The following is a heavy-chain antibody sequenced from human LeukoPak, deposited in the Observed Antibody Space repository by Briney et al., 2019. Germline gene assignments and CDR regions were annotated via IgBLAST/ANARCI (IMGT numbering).Heavy chain of an antibody. Sequence: GWTLRLSCAVSGITLIYYGMSWVRPAPGKGLAWVAGIRDSGGSTNYADSLKGRLTISRDNAQNTLYLQTNSLRAKETPVYFCAKRGVVIRFILVGFHKQAYYFDSWGQGALVTVSS. D-gene: IGHD3-10*01. CDR2: IRDSGGST. CDR3: AKRGVVIRFILVGFHKQAYYFDS. V-gene: IGHV3-23*01. CDR1: GITLIYYG. J-gene: IGHJ4*02.